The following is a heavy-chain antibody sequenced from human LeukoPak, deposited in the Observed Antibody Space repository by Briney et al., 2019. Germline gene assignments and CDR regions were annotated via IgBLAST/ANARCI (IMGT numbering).Heavy chain of an antibody. D-gene: IGHD1-26*01. CDR1: GGSISSYY. CDR3: ARDISGSPLDAFDI. Sequence: PSETLSLNCTVSGGSISSYYWSWMQQPPGKGQEWMGYMYYSWSTNYNPSLKSRVTISADTSKNQFSLKLSSVTAADTAVYYCARDISGSPLDAFDIWGQGTLVTVSS. V-gene: IGHV4-59*01. J-gene: IGHJ3*02. CDR2: MYYSWST.